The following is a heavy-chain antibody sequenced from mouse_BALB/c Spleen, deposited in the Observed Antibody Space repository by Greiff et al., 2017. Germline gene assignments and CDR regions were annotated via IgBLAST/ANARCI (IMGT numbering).Heavy chain of an antibody. D-gene: IGHD3-1*01. J-gene: IGHJ3*01. Sequence: VQLQQSGAELMKPGASVKISCKATGYTFSSYWIEWVKQRPGHGLEWIGEILPGSGSTNYNQKFKDKATLTVDKSSSTAYMQLSSPTSEDSAVYYCTRSYSSGYVVTWFAYWGQGTLVTVSA. CDR1: GYTFSSYW. CDR2: ILPGSGST. CDR3: TRSYSSGYVVTWFAY. V-gene: IGHV1-9*01.